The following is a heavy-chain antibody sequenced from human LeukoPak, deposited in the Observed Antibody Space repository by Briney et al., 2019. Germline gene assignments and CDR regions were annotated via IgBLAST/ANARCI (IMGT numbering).Heavy chain of an antibody. CDR2: IYYSGST. CDR1: GGSISSYY. CDR3: ARDTIRGYQDY. Sequence: SETLSLTCTVSGGSISSYYWSWIRQPPGKGLEWIGYIYYSGSTNYNPSLKSRVTISVDTSKNQFSLKLSSVTAADTAVYYCARDTIRGYQDYWGQGTLVTVSS. D-gene: IGHD3-9*01. J-gene: IGHJ4*02. V-gene: IGHV4-59*01.